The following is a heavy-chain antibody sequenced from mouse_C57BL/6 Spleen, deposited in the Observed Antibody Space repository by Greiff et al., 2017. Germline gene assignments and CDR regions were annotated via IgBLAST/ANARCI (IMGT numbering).Heavy chain of an antibody. D-gene: IGHD2-4*01. CDR2: IYPGDGDT. J-gene: IGHJ4*01. V-gene: IGHV1-80*01. CDR1: GYAFSSYW. Sequence: QVQLQQSGAELVKPGASVKISCKASGYAFSSYWMNWVKQRPGKGLEWIGQIYPGDGDTNYNGKFKGKATLTADKSSSTAYMQRSSLTSEDSAVYFCAKKDYERYYNAMDDWGQGTSVTVSS. CDR3: AKKDYERYYNAMDD.